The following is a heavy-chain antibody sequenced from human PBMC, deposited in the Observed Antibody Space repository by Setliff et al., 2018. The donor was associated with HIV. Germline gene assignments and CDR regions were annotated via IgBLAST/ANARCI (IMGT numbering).Heavy chain of an antibody. V-gene: IGHV4-38-2*02. J-gene: IGHJ6*03. D-gene: IGHD3-3*01. CDR3: AKDAHSFWSGQGYYYYYYMDV. CDR2: IHHSGSA. CDR1: GYSISDGYY. Sequence: SETLSLTCAVSGYSISDGYYWGWIRQPPGKGPEWIGSIHHSGSAHFNPSLKSRVAMSVDTSENQFSLKLSSVTAADTAVYYCAKDAHSFWSGQGYYYYYYMDVWGKGTTVTVSS.